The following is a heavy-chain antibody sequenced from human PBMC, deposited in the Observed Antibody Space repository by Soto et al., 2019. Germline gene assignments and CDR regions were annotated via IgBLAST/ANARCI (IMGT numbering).Heavy chain of an antibody. Sequence: ASLKVSCKATGYPFISLYIHVVQLPPGQGLEWMGIINPSGGSTSYAQKFQGRVTMTRDTSTSTVYMELSSLRSEDTAVYYCARERGRKDIVLVPAAMEGDYFDYWG. CDR2: INPSGGST. J-gene: IGHJ4*01. CDR1: GYPFISLY. D-gene: IGHD2-2*01. V-gene: IGHV1-46*01. CDR3: ARERGRKDIVLVPAAMEGDYFDY.